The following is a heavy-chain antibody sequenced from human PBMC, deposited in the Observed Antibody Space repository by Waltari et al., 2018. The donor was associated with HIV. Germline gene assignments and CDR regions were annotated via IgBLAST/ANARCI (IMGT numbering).Heavy chain of an antibody. CDR1: GYTFTNYW. Sequence: AEVRKSGESLKISCKASGYTFTNYWIAWVRQMSGEGLEWMGIIYPFDSDTRYNPSFEGQITISVDKSLATAYLEWNNLNASDAAIYYCARLFYYDTTGYINNAFDIWGQGTEVSVS. V-gene: IGHV5-51*03. J-gene: IGHJ3*02. CDR3: ARLFYYDTTGYINNAFDI. D-gene: IGHD3-22*01. CDR2: IYPFDSDT.